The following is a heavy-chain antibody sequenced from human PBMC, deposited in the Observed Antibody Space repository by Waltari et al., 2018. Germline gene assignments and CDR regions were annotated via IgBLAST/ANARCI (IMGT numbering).Heavy chain of an antibody. CDR1: GSTFTSYD. V-gene: IGHV1-8*01. D-gene: IGHD6-19*01. CDR3: ARKFQKAVAALDY. CDR2: MNPNSGNT. Sequence: QVQLVQSGAEVKKPGASVTVSCKASGSTFTSYDINWVRQATGQGLEWMGWMNPNSGNTGYAQKFQGRVTMTRNTSISTAYMELSSLRSEDTAVYYCARKFQKAVAALDYWGQGTLVTVSS. J-gene: IGHJ4*02.